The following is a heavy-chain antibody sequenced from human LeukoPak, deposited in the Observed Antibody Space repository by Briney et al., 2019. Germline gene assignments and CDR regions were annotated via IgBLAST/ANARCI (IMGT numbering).Heavy chain of an antibody. D-gene: IGHD3-22*01. Sequence: GASVKVSCKASGGTFSSYAISWVRQAPGQGLEWMGWISAYNGNTNYAQKLQGRVTMTTDTSTSTAYMELRSLRSDDTAVYYCARVGTYYYDSSGFYYYWGQGTLVTVSS. J-gene: IGHJ4*02. CDR3: ARVGTYYYDSSGFYYY. CDR2: ISAYNGNT. CDR1: GGTFSSYA. V-gene: IGHV1-18*01.